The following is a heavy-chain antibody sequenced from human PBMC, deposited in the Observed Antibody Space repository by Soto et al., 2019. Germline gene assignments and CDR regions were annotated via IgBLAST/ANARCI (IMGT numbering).Heavy chain of an antibody. J-gene: IGHJ4*02. CDR2: IYYSGST. V-gene: IGHV4-31*03. D-gene: IGHD3-22*01. Sequence: QVQLQESGPGLVKPSQTLSLTCTVSGGSISSGGYYWSWIRQHPGKGLEWIGYIYYSGSTYYNPSLKSRVTISVDTSKYRFSLKLSSVTAADTAVYYCARVSHYDSSGYYYLAYWGQGTLVTVSS. CDR3: ARVSHYDSSGYYYLAY. CDR1: GGSISSGGYY.